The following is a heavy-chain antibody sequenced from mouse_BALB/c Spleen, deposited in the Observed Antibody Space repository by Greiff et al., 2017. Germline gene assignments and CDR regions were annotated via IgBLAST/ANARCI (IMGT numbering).Heavy chain of an antibody. J-gene: IGHJ4*01. CDR3: TRRYGYDWYAMDY. Sequence: LQQPGSELVRPGASVKLSCKASGYTFTSYWMHWVKQRPGQGLEWIGNIYPGSGSTNYDEKFKSKATLTVDKSSSTAYMQLSSLTSEDSAVYYCTRRYGYDWYAMDYWGQGTSVTVSS. V-gene: IGHV1S22*01. D-gene: IGHD2-2*01. CDR1: GYTFTSYW. CDR2: IYPGSGST.